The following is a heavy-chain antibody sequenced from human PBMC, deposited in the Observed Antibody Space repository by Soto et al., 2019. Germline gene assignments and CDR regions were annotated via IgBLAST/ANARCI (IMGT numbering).Heavy chain of an antibody. CDR1: GFTFSSAA. D-gene: IGHD1-1*01. V-gene: IGHV3-23*01. CDR2: ISGSDART. J-gene: IGHJ5*02. Sequence: GGSLRLSCAASGFTFSSAAMNWVRQAPGKGLEWVSIISGSDARTYYADSVKGRFAISRDNSKNTLYLDMNSLRAEDTAVYYCAKSLNINWKSGFDPWGQGTLVTVSS. CDR3: AKSLNINWKSGFDP.